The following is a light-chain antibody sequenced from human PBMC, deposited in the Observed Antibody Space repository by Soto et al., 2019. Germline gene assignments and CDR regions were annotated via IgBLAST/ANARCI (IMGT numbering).Light chain of an antibody. J-gene: IGKJ1*01. CDR1: QGISSY. V-gene: IGKV1-8*01. CDR3: QQYYTYPWT. Sequence: AIRMTQSPSSLSASTGDRVTITCRASQGISSYLAWYQQKPGKAPKVLIHTASTLQGGVPSRFSGSGSGTEFTLTISRLQSEDFATYYCQQYYTYPWTFGQGTKVEVK. CDR2: TAS.